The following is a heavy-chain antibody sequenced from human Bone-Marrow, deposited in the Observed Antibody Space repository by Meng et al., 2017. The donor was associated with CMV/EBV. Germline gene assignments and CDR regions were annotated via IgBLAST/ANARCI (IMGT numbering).Heavy chain of an antibody. Sequence: SETLSLTCTVSGGSINSGGYFWSWIRQHPGKGLEWIGYIFSSGGAYYNPSLKSRLTISLETSKNQFSLELSSVTAADTAVYYCAREDAFHGMDVWGQGTAVTVS. CDR2: IFSSGGA. CDR1: GGSINSGGYF. V-gene: IGHV4-31*03. J-gene: IGHJ6*02. CDR3: AREDAFHGMDV.